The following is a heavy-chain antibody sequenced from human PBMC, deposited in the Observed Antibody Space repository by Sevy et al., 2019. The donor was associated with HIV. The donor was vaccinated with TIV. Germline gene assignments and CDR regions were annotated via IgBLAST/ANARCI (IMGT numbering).Heavy chain of an antibody. CDR3: ARVLGFGELLYYYYGMDV. D-gene: IGHD3-10*01. J-gene: IGHJ6*02. CDR1: GYTFTGYY. Sequence: ASVKVSCKASGYTFTGYYMHWVQQAPGQGLEWMGWINPNSGGTNYAQTFQGRVTMTRDTSISTAYMELSRLRSDDTAVYYCARVLGFGELLYYYYGMDVWGQGTTVTVSS. V-gene: IGHV1-2*02. CDR2: INPNSGGT.